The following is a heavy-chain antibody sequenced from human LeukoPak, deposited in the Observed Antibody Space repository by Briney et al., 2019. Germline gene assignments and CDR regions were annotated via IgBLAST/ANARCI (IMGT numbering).Heavy chain of an antibody. D-gene: IGHD3-10*01. CDR1: GFTFSSYS. Sequence: PGGSLRLSCAASGFTFSSYSMNWVRQAPGKGLEWVSSISSSSSYIHYADSVKGRFTISRDNAKNTLYLQMNSLRAEDTAVYYCAKGLLWFGFDYWGQGTLVTVSS. J-gene: IGHJ4*02. V-gene: IGHV3-21*04. CDR2: ISSSSSYI. CDR3: AKGLLWFGFDY.